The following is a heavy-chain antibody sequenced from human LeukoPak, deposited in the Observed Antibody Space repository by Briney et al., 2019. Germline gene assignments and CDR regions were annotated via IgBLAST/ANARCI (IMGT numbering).Heavy chain of an antibody. J-gene: IGHJ4*02. CDR3: ARATEGGYHY. Sequence: ASVKVSCKVSGDSLTRITVHWVRRAPGKGLEWMGGFDPIYAETIYAERFLDRVTMTEDTSVDTAYMELSSLQSDDTAVYYCARATEGGYHYWGQGTLVTVSS. CDR1: GDSLTRIT. V-gene: IGHV1-24*01. CDR2: FDPIYAET. D-gene: IGHD3-22*01.